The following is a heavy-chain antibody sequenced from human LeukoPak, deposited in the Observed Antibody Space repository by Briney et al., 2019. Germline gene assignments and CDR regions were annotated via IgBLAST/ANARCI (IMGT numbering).Heavy chain of an antibody. CDR2: FDPEDGET. V-gene: IGHV1-24*01. Sequence: ASVTVSRKVSGYTLTELSMHWVRQAPGKGREWMGGFDPEDGETIYAQKFQGRVTITEDTSTDTAYMELSSLRSEDTAVYYCATKTSVAGLDYWGQGTLVTVSS. CDR1: GYTLTELS. D-gene: IGHD6-19*01. CDR3: ATKTSVAGLDY. J-gene: IGHJ4*02.